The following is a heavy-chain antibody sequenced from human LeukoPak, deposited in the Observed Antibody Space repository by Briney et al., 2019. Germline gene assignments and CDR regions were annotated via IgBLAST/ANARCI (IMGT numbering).Heavy chain of an antibody. CDR2: IKQDGSEK. V-gene: IGHV3-7*01. CDR1: GFTFSSYG. CDR3: ARDEIVVSDAFDI. Sequence: GGSLRLSCAASGFTFSSYGMHWVRQAPGKGLEWVANIKQDGSEKYYVDSVKGRFTISRDNAKNSLYLQMNSLRAEDTAVYYCARDEIVVSDAFDIWGQGTMVTVSS. D-gene: IGHD3-22*01. J-gene: IGHJ3*02.